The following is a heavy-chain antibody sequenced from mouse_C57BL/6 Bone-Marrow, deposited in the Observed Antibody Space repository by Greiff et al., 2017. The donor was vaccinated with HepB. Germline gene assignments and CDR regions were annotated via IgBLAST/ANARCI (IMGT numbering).Heavy chain of an antibody. V-gene: IGHV1-85*01. CDR2: IYPRDGST. CDR1: GYTFTSYD. J-gene: IGHJ3*01. D-gene: IGHD2-1*01. CDR3: ARWGNSFAY. Sequence: QVHVKQSGPELVKPGASVKLSCKASGYTFTSYDINWVKQRPGQGLEWIGWIYPRDGSTKYNEKFKSKATLTVDKPSSTAYMQLSSLTSEDSAVYYCARWGNSFAYWGQGTLVTVSA.